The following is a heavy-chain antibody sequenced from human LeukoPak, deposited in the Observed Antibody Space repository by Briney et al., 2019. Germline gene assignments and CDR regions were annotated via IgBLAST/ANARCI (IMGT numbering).Heavy chain of an antibody. Sequence: GGSLRLSCAASGFTFSTYSMNWVRQAPGKGLEWVSSISSGSSYIYYADSLKGRFTISRDNAKNSLYLQVNSLRAEDTAVYHCARACYYGSGSIPCFDYWGQGTLVTVSS. J-gene: IGHJ4*02. CDR3: ARACYYGSGSIPCFDY. CDR1: GFTFSTYS. D-gene: IGHD3-10*01. CDR2: ISSGSSYI. V-gene: IGHV3-21*01.